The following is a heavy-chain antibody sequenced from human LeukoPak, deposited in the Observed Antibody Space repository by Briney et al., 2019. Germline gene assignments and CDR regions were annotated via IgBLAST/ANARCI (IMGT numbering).Heavy chain of an antibody. CDR3: ARGRYYYGSGSYYGPHFDY. V-gene: IGHV4-34*01. D-gene: IGHD3-10*01. J-gene: IGHJ4*02. Sequence: SETLSLTCAVYGGSFSGYYWSWIRQPPGKGLEWIGEINHSGSTNYNPSLKSRVTISVDTSKNQFSLKLSSVTAADTAVYYCARGRYYYGSGSYYGPHFDYWGQGTLVTVSS. CDR1: GGSFSGYY. CDR2: INHSGST.